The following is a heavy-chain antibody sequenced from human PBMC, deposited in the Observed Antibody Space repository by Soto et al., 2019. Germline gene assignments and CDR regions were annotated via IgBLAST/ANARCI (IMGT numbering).Heavy chain of an antibody. Sequence: ASVKVSCKASGYTFTSYGFNWVRQAPGQGLEWMGWISTSNGVTQYAQNLQGRVTMTTDTSTSTAYMELRSLRSDDTAVYYCAREGRRASTVYFWRALDSWAKETLVTVSS. CDR3: AREGRRASTVYFWRALDS. CDR2: ISTSNGVT. D-gene: IGHD3-3*01. J-gene: IGHJ4*02. V-gene: IGHV1-18*01. CDR1: GYTFTSYG.